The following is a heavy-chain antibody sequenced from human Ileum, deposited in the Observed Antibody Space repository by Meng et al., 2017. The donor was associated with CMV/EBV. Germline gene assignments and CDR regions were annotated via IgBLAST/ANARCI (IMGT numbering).Heavy chain of an antibody. CDR3: ARVPPPYELLTGSFDY. CDR1: GHSLSPFY. CDR2: IDYSGST. V-gene: IGHV4-59*01. Sequence: SGHSLSPFYWSWIRQPPGKGLGWVAYIDYSGSTNYNPSLRGRVTISIDTSKNQFSLNLRSVTAADTAVYYCARVPPPYELLTGSFDYWGQGTLVTVSS. D-gene: IGHD3-9*01. J-gene: IGHJ4*02.